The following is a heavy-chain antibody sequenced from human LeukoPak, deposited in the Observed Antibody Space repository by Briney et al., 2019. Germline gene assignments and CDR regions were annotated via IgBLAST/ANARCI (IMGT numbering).Heavy chain of an antibody. V-gene: IGHV4-39*07. Sequence: PSEILSLTCTVSAGSISSSSYSWGWIRQPPGKGLEWIGSIYSGSTYYNPSLKSRVTMSVDTSKNQFSLNLISVTAADTAVYYCARDLTDYYELDYWGQGTLVTVSS. D-gene: IGHD3-22*01. J-gene: IGHJ4*02. CDR3: ARDLTDYYELDY. CDR2: IYSGST. CDR1: AGSISSSSYS.